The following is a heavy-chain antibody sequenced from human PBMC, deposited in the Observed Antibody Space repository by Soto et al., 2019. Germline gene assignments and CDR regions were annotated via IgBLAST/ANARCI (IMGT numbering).Heavy chain of an antibody. V-gene: IGHV1-69*13. Sequence: VXSVKVSCKASGGTFSSYAISWVRQAPGQGLEWMGGIIPIFGTANYAQKFQGRVTITADESTSTAYMELSSMRSEDTAVYYCARDGSARRGMDAWGQGTTVTVSS. CDR3: ARDGSARRGMDA. CDR1: GGTFSSYA. J-gene: IGHJ6*02. CDR2: IIPIFGTA.